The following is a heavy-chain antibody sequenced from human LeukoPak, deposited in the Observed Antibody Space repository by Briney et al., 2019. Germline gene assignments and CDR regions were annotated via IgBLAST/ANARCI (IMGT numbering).Heavy chain of an antibody. V-gene: IGHV4-34*01. CDR3: ARGPAVASRGLSV. D-gene: IGHD6-19*01. CDR2: INQRGVA. CDR1: GGSLSGYY. J-gene: IGHJ4*02. Sequence: PSETLSLTCAVYGGSLSGYYCTWIRQPPGKGLEWIGEINQRGVANYNPSLKSRLTISIDMSTNQFSLKLTSVTAADTAVYYCARGPAVASRGLSVWGQGSLITVSS.